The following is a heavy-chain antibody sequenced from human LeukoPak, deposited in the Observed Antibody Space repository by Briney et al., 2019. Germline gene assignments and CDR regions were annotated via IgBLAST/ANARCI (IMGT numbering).Heavy chain of an antibody. D-gene: IGHD1-1*01. V-gene: IGHV3-7*01. Sequence: GGSLRLSCAASGFTFSKSWMSWVRQAPGQGLEWVAAIQDDGSVKDYVDSVKGRFTISRDNAKNSLYLQMNSLRAEDTAVYYCATYTNWVAGDVWGQGATVSVSS. CDR2: IQDDGSVK. CDR3: ATYTNWVAGDV. J-gene: IGHJ6*02. CDR1: GFTFSKSW.